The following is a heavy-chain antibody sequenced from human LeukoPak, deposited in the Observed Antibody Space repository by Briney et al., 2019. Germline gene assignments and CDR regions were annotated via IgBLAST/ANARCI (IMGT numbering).Heavy chain of an antibody. CDR2: IYYSGST. J-gene: IGHJ4*02. CDR3: ASYPHLVEVFDY. Sequence: SETLSLTCTVSGGSISSSSYYWGWIRQPPGKGLEWIGSIYYSGSTYYNPSLKSRVTISADTSKNQFSLKLSSVTAADTAVYYCASYPHLVEVFDYWGQGTLVTVSS. V-gene: IGHV4-39*07. D-gene: IGHD1-26*01. CDR1: GGSISSSSYY.